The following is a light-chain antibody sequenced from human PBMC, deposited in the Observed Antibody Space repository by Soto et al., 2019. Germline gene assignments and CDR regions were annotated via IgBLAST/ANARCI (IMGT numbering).Light chain of an antibody. CDR3: QQYGSSPMYT. CDR1: QSVSSSF. J-gene: IGKJ2*01. V-gene: IGKV3-20*01. CDR2: GAS. Sequence: EIVLTQSPGTVSLSPGARATLSCRASQSVSSSFLAWYQQKPGQAPRLLIYGASSRATGIPDRFSGSGSGTDFTLTISRLEPEDFAVYYCQQYGSSPMYTFGQGTKLEIK.